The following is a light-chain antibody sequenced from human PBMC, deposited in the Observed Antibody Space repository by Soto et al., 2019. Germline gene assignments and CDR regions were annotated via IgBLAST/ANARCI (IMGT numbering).Light chain of an antibody. Sequence: EIVLTQSPGTLSLSPGERATLSCRASQSVSSSYLAWYQQKPGQAPRLLIYGASSRATGIPDRFSGSGSGTDFTLNISRLEPEDFAVYYCQQYGSSPRVFTFGPGTKVDIK. V-gene: IGKV3-20*01. CDR3: QQYGSSPRVFT. CDR1: QSVSSSY. J-gene: IGKJ3*01. CDR2: GAS.